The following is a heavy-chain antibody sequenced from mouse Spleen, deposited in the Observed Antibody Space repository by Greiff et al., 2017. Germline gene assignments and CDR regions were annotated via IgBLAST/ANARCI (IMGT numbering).Heavy chain of an antibody. J-gene: IGHJ3*01. Sequence: VKLVESGAELAKPGASVKMSCKASGYTFTSYWMHWVKQRPGQGLEWIGYINPSTGYTEYNQKFKDKATLTADKSSSTAYMQLSSLTSEDSAVYYCASLQKGFAYWGQGTLVTVSA. V-gene: IGHV1-7*01. CDR2: INPSTGYT. CDR1: GYTFTSYW. CDR3: ASLQKGFAY.